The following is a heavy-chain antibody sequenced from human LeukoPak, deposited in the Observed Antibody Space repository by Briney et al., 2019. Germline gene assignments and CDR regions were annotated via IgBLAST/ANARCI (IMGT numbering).Heavy chain of an antibody. CDR2: IYTSGST. D-gene: IGHD6-13*01. V-gene: IGHV4-4*07. CDR1: GGSISSYY. J-gene: IGHJ5*02. Sequence: SETLSLTCTVSGGSISSYYWSWIRQPAGKGLAWIGRIYTSGSTNYNPSLKSRVTMSVDTSKNQFSLKLSSVTAADTAVYYCARGGAHIAAAGLNWFDPWGQGTLVTVSS. CDR3: ARGGAHIAAAGLNWFDP.